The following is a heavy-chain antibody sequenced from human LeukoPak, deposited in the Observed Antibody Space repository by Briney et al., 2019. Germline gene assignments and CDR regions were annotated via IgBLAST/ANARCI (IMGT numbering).Heavy chain of an antibody. Sequence: SVKVSCKASGGTFSSYAISWVRQAPGQGLEWMGGIIPILGIANCAQKFQGRVTITADKSTSTAYMELSSLRSEDTAVYYCVYTGSGEFTADYFDYWGQGTLVTVSS. V-gene: IGHV1-69*10. D-gene: IGHD3-16*01. CDR1: GGTFSSYA. CDR2: IIPILGIA. CDR3: VYTGSGEFTADYFDY. J-gene: IGHJ4*02.